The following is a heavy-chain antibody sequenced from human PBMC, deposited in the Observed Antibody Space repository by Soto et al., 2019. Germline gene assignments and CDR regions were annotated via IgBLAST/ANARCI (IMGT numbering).Heavy chain of an antibody. CDR3: ATGKDPRIQLWPIPFDY. V-gene: IGHV1-18*01. Sequence: GASVKVSCKASGYSFSFYGINWVRQAPGQGLEWMGWISADDGNTIYAQKFQGRVTMTTDTSTDTAYMELSSLRSEDTAVYYCATGKDPRIQLWPIPFDYWGQGTLVTVSS. CDR2: ISADDGNT. CDR1: GYSFSFYG. J-gene: IGHJ4*02. D-gene: IGHD5-18*01.